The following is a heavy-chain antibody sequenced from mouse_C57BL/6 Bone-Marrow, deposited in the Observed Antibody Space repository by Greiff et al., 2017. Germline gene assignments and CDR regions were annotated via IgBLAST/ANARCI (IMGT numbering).Heavy chain of an antibody. V-gene: IGHV1-15*01. Sequence: QVQLQQSGAELVRPGASVTLSCKASGYTFPDYEMHWVKQTPVHGLEWIGAIDPETGGTAYNQTFKGKAILTADKSSSTAYRELRSLASEDSAVYYCTRGRDRGSSYGYWYFDVWGTGTTVTVSS. D-gene: IGHD1-1*01. J-gene: IGHJ1*03. CDR2: IDPETGGT. CDR3: TRGRDRGSSYGYWYFDV. CDR1: GYTFPDYE.